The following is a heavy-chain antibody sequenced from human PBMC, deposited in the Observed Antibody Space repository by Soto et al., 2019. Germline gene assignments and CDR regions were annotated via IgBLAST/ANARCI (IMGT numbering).Heavy chain of an antibody. Sequence: ASVKVSCKASGYTFTSYYMHWVRQAPGRGLEWMGIINPSGGSTSYAQKFQGRVTMTRDTSTSTVYMELSSLRSEDTAVYYCARKTTINWFDPWGQGTLVTVSS. CDR3: ARKTTINWFDP. J-gene: IGHJ5*02. CDR1: GYTFTSYY. D-gene: IGHD3-3*01. CDR2: INPSGGST. V-gene: IGHV1-46*01.